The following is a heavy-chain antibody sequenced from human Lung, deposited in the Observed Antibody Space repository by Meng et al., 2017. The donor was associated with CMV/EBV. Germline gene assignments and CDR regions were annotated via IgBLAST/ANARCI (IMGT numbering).Heavy chain of an antibody. Sequence: GGSLRLXXAASGFTFSSYAMSWVRQAPGKGLEWVSVIYSGGSSTYYADSVKGRFTISRDNSKNTLYLQMNSLRAEDTAVYYCAKVGQGYSSASDYYYGMDVWGQGTXVTVSS. CDR2: IYSGGSST. CDR3: AKVGQGYSSASDYYYGMDV. J-gene: IGHJ6*02. D-gene: IGHD6-25*01. V-gene: IGHV3-23*03. CDR1: GFTFSSYA.